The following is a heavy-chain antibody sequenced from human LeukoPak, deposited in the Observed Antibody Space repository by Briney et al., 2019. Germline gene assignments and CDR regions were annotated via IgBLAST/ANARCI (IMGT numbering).Heavy chain of an antibody. V-gene: IGHV1-8*03. CDR1: GYTFTSYD. CDR3: AREVTGYSSGWYEY. CDR2: MNPNSDNT. Sequence: ASVKVSCKASGYTFTSYDINWVRQATGQGLEWMGWMNPNSDNTGYAQKFQGRVTITTDESTSTAYMELSSLRSEDTAVYYCAREVTGYSSGWYEYWGQGTLVTVSS. D-gene: IGHD6-19*01. J-gene: IGHJ4*02.